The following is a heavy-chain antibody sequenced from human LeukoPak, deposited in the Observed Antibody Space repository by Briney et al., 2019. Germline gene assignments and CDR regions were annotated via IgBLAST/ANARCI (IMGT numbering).Heavy chain of an antibody. J-gene: IGHJ4*02. V-gene: IGHV5-51*01. CDR2: IYPGDCDT. CDR1: GYIFTSYW. Sequence: GGSLRLSCTGSGYIFTSYWIGWVRQMPGKGLEWMGIIYPGDCDTRYSPSFQGQVSISGDKSISTAYLQWSSLKASDSAMYYCARLRDGIAFGAIDYWGQGTLVTVSS. D-gene: IGHD3-10*01. CDR3: ARLRDGIAFGAIDY.